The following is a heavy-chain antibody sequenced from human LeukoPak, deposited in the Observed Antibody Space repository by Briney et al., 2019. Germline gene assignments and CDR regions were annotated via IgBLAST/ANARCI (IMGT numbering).Heavy chain of an antibody. CDR2: MNPNSGNT. J-gene: IGHJ5*02. CDR3: ARKGLLGSGKPWFDP. Sequence: GASVKVSCKASGYTSTSYDINWVRQASGQGLEWMGWMNPNSGNTASAQKFQGRVTMTTNTSISTAYMELTGLRSEDTAMYFCARKGLLGSGKPWFDPWGQGTLVTVSS. V-gene: IGHV1-8*01. CDR1: GYTSTSYD. D-gene: IGHD2-15*01.